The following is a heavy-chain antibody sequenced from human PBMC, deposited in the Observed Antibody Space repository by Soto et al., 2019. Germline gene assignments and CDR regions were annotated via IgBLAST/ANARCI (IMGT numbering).Heavy chain of an antibody. J-gene: IGHJ4*02. Sequence: PSETLSLTCTVSGDSVSSRSYYWSWIRQPPGKGLEWIGYFYYSGITNYSPSLKSRVTISLDPSKNQFSLRLSSVTAADTAVYSCARSYDGNSKGLDYWGQGTLVTVS. CDR1: GDSVSSRSYY. CDR3: ARSYDGNSKGLDY. D-gene: IGHD3-10*01. CDR2: FYYSGIT. V-gene: IGHV4-61*01.